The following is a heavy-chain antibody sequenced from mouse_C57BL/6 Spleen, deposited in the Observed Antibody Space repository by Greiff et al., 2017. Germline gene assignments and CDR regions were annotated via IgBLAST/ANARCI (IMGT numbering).Heavy chain of an antibody. CDR2: INPNYGTT. CDR3: ARGYYYGSSPYAMDY. V-gene: IGHV1-39*01. D-gene: IGHD1-1*01. Sequence: SGPELVKPGASVKISCKASGYSFTDYNMNWVKQSNGKSLEWIGVINPNYGTTSYNQKFKGKATLTVDQSSSTAYMQLNSLTSEDSAVYYCARGYYYGSSPYAMDYWGQGTSVTVSS. CDR1: GYSFTDYN. J-gene: IGHJ4*01.